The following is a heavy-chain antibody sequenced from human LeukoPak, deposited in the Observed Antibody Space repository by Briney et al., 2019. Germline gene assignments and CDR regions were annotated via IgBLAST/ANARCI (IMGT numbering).Heavy chain of an antibody. CDR3: ARDNLWAFDI. J-gene: IGHJ3*02. CDR1: GCTFTSYS. CDR2: INSDSSTM. Sequence: GGSLRLSCEASGCTFTSYSMNWVRQAPGKGLEWVSNINSDSSTMDYADSVKGRFSISRDSAKKSLFLQMNSLRDEDTAVYYCARDNLWAFDIWGQGTMVTVSS. V-gene: IGHV3-48*02. D-gene: IGHD3-10*01.